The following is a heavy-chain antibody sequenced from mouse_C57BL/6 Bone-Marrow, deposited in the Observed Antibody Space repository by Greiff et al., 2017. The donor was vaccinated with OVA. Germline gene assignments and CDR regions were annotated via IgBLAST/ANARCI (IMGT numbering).Heavy chain of an antibody. CDR2: IDPEDGDT. CDR3: APIYYGSHWYFDV. Sequence: VQLQQSGAELVKPGASVKLSCTASGFNIKDSYMHWVKQRTEQGLEWIGRIDPEDGDTKYAPKFQGKATITADTSSNTAYVQLSRLTSEDTAVYYSAPIYYGSHWYFDVWGTGTTVTVSS. D-gene: IGHD2-1*01. J-gene: IGHJ1*03. V-gene: IGHV14-2*01. CDR1: GFNIKDSY.